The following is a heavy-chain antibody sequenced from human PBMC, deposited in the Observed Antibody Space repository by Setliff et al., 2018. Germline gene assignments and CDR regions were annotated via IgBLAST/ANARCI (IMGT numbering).Heavy chain of an antibody. CDR3: AREVVGAPSAFDI. J-gene: IGHJ3*02. CDR2: ISRGGNTI. CDR1: GFTFSDYY. V-gene: IGHV3-11*04. Sequence: GGSLSLSCAASGFTFSDYYMTWIRQAPGKGLEWVSYISRGGNTIYYADSVKGRFTISRDNARDSLFLQMNTLRAEDTAVYYCAREVVGAPSAFDIWGQGTMVTVSS. D-gene: IGHD1-26*01.